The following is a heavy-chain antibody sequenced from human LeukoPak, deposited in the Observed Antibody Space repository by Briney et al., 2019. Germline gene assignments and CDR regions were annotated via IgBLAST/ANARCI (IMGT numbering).Heavy chain of an antibody. CDR3: ARVGIVATMPEEYYYYYYGMDV. V-gene: IGHV3-7*03. CDR2: IKQDGSEK. Sequence: GGSLRLSCAASGFTFSSYWMSWVRQAPGKGLEWVANIKQDGSEKYYVDSVKGRFTISRDNAKNSLYLQMNSLRAEDTAVYYCARVGIVATMPEEYYYYYYGMDVWGQGTTVTVSS. CDR1: GFTFSSYW. D-gene: IGHD5-12*01. J-gene: IGHJ6*02.